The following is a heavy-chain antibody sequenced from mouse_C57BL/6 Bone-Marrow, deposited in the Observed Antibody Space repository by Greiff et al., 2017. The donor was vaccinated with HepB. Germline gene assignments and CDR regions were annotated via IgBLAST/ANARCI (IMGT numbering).Heavy chain of an antibody. CDR3: ARSRTVVARDCSFAY. D-gene: IGHD1-1*01. CDR1: GYTFTSYW. Sequence: QVQLQQPGAELVKPGASVKMSCKASGYTFTSYWITWVKQRPGQGLEWIGDIYPGSGSTNYNEKFKSKATLTVDTSSSTAYMQLSSLTSEDSAVYYCARSRTVVARDCSFAYLGQVTLVTVSA. J-gene: IGHJ3*01. V-gene: IGHV1-55*01. CDR2: IYPGSGST.